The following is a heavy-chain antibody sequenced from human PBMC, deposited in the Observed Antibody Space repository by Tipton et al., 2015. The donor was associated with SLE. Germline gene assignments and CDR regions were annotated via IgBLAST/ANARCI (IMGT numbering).Heavy chain of an antibody. D-gene: IGHD3-3*01. CDR2: IYYSGST. J-gene: IGHJ5*02. Sequence: TLSLTCTVSGGSISSYYWSWIRQPPGKGLEWIGYIYYSGSTNYNPSLKSRITMSVDTSTNKFSLNLSSVTAADAAVYYCARHPDFWSGQRWFDPWGQGTLVTVSS. CDR1: GGSISSYY. CDR3: ARHPDFWSGQRWFDP. V-gene: IGHV4-59*08.